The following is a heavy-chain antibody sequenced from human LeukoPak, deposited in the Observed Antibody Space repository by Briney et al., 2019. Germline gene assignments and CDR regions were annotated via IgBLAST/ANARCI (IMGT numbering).Heavy chain of an antibody. D-gene: IGHD6-13*01. V-gene: IGHV1-2*02. CDR1: GYTFTGYY. J-gene: IGHJ4*02. CDR3: ARDPGSSWANTYYFDY. Sequence: ASVKVSCKASGYTFTGYYMHWVRQAPGQGLEWMGWINPNSGGTNYAQEFQGRVTMTRDTSISTAYMELSRLRSDDTAVYYCARDPGSSWANTYYFDYWGQGTLVTVSS. CDR2: INPNSGGT.